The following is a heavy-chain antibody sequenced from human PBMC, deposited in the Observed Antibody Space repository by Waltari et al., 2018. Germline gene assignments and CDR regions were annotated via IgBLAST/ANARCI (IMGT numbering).Heavy chain of an antibody. D-gene: IGHD2-15*01. J-gene: IGHJ4*02. CDR3: ATVGVVAALGDNYFDY. CDR2: FDPEDGET. V-gene: IGHV1-24*01. Sequence: QVQLVQSGAAVKKPGASVKVSCKVSGYTLTELSMPCLRPAPGKGLEWMGGFDPEDGETIYAQKFQGRVTMTEDTSTDTAYMGLSSLRSEDTAVYYCATVGVVAALGDNYFDYWGQGTLVTVSS. CDR1: GYTLTELS.